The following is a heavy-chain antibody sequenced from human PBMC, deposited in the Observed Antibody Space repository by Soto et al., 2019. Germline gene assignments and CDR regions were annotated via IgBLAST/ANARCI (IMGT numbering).Heavy chain of an antibody. CDR3: AREARGDGYKNYYYYGMDV. D-gene: IGHD5-12*01. J-gene: IGHJ6*02. CDR2: IWYDGSNK. CDR1: GFTFSSYG. V-gene: IGHV3-33*01. Sequence: GGSLRLSCAASGFTFSSYGMHWVRQAPGKGLEWVAVIWYDGSNKYYADSVKGRFTISRDNSKNTLYLQMNSLRAEDTAVYYCAREARGDGYKNYYYYGMDVWGQGTTVTVSS.